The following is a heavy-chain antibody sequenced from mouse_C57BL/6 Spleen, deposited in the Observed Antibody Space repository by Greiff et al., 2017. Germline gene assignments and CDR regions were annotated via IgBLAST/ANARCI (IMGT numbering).Heavy chain of an antibody. CDR1: GYAFSSYW. V-gene: IGHV1-80*01. CDR3: ARDGSSPAWFAY. CDR2: IYPGDGDT. Sequence: QVHAKQSGAELVKPGASVKISCKASGYAFSSYWMNWVKQRPGKGLEWIGQIYPGDGDTNYNGKFKGKATLTADKSSSTAYMQLSSLTSEDSAVYFCARDGSSPAWFAYWGQGTLVTVSA. D-gene: IGHD1-1*01. J-gene: IGHJ3*01.